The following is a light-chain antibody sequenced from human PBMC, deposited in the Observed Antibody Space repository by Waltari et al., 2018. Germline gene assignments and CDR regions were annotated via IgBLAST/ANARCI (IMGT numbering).Light chain of an antibody. CDR1: NVGSEH. V-gene: IGLV3-21*03. J-gene: IGLJ3*02. Sequence: SFVLTQPPSVSVAPGRTAAITCGGDNVGSEHVNWYQQRPGQAPVLGIYDDTDRPSGIPGRFSGSNSGDTATLTISGVEAGDEAVYYCQVWDSVSDHWVFGGGAKLTVL. CDR3: QVWDSVSDHWV. CDR2: DDT.